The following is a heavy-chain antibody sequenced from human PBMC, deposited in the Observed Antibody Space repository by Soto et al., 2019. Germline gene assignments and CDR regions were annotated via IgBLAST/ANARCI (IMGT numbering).Heavy chain of an antibody. J-gene: IGHJ4*02. Sequence: ASVKVSCKASGYNFNNYYIHWVRRPPGQGLEWMGWTKPTNGQRRLLKKFQGRVTLSRDTSSSKVYMELRRVTSDDRAVYYCAIRDRSGSFDYWGQGTLVTVSS. D-gene: IGHD7-27*01. V-gene: IGHV1-2*02. CDR3: AIRDRSGSFDY. CDR2: TKPTNGQR. CDR1: GYNFNNYY.